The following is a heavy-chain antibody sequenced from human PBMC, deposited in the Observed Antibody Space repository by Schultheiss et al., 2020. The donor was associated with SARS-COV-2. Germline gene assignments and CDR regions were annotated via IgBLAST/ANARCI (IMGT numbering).Heavy chain of an antibody. CDR3: ARDFYYYDSSGYLDY. CDR2: IYYDGSNK. Sequence: GGSLRLSCITSGFTFSSYGMHWVRQAPGKGLEWVADIYYDGSNKYYADSVKGRFTISRDNSKNTLYLQMNSLRAEDTAVYYCARDFYYYDSSGYLDYWGQGTLVTVSS. V-gene: IGHV3-30*19. CDR1: GFTFSSYG. D-gene: IGHD3-22*01. J-gene: IGHJ4*02.